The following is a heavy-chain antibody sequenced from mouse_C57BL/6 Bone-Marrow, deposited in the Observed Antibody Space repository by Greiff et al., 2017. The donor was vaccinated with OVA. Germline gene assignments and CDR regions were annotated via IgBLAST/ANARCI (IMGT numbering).Heavy chain of an antibody. CDR2: IYPRSGNT. V-gene: IGHV1-81*01. D-gene: IGHD2-1*01. CDR3: ARDNYYGIDY. J-gene: IGHJ2*01. CDR1: GYTFTSYG. Sequence: VKLMESGAELARPGASVKLSCKASGYTFTSYGISWVKQRTGQGLEWIGEIYPRSGNTYYNEKFKGKATLTADKSSSTAYMELRSLTSEDSAVYFCARDNYYGIDYWGQGTTLTVSS.